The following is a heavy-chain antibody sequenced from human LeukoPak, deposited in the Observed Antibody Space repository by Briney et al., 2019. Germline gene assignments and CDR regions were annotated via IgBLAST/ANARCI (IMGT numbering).Heavy chain of an antibody. V-gene: IGHV1-69*05. J-gene: IGHJ6*03. CDR1: GGTFSSFA. CDR3: ARARRGYGSSWTENMDV. CDR2: IIPIFGTA. Sequence: ASVKVCCKASGGTFSSFAISWVRQAPGQGLGWMGGIIPIFGTANYAQKFQGRVTITTDESTSTAYMELSSLRSEDTAVYYCARARRGYGSSWTENMDVWGKGTTVTVSS. D-gene: IGHD6-13*01.